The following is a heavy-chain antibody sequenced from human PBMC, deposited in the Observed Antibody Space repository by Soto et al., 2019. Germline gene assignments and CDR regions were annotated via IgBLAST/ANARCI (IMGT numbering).Heavy chain of an antibody. CDR3: ARLYTGYEAFDY. CDR2: IYYMGST. V-gene: IGHV4-30-4*01. D-gene: IGHD5-12*01. J-gene: IGHJ4*02. Sequence: PLSPTCSVSFGSSHSGDYYWRWIRQSPGKGLEWIGYIYYMGSTYYNPSLKSRSTISIDTSKTQFFLDVDSVTAAYTAVYYCARLYTGYEAFDYWGQGTLVTVSS. CDR1: FGSSHSGDYY.